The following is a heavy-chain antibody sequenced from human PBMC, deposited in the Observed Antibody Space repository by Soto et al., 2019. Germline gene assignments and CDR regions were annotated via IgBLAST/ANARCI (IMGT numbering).Heavy chain of an antibody. Sequence: PSETLSLTCTVSGGSISSYYWSWIRQPPGKGLEWIGYIYYSGSTNYNPSLKSRVTISVDTSKNQFSLKLSSVTAADTAVYYCAREGKFHGSGPWGQGTLVTVSS. J-gene: IGHJ5*02. V-gene: IGHV4-59*01. D-gene: IGHD3-10*01. CDR1: GGSISSYY. CDR3: AREGKFHGSGP. CDR2: IYYSGST.